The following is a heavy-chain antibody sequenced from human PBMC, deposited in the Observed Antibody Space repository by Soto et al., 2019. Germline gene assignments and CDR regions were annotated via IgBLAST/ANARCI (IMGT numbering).Heavy chain of an antibody. CDR3: ARTQGFYPLDG. CDR2: VLPIFGTT. V-gene: IGHV1-69*06. Sequence: QVQLVQSGAEVKKPGSSVKVSCKASGGSFNIYTINWVRQAPGQGLEWMGGVLPIFGTTNYAQKFQGRVTITADKSASTSYMELSSLRSDDTAVYYCARTQGFYPLDGWGQGTTVTVSS. CDR1: GGSFNIYT. J-gene: IGHJ6*02.